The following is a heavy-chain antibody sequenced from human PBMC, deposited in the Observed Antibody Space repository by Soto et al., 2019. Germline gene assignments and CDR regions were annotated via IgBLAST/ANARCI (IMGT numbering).Heavy chain of an antibody. J-gene: IGHJ6*02. CDR1: GYTFTGYY. D-gene: IGHD3-9*01. Sequence: GASVQVSCKASGYTFTGYYMHWVRQAPGQGLEWMGWINPNSGGTNYAQKFQGWVTMTRDTSISTAYMELSRLRSDDTAVYYCARDGSDYDILTGVADYGMDVWGQGTTVTVSS. CDR3: ARDGSDYDILTGVADYGMDV. CDR2: INPNSGGT. V-gene: IGHV1-2*04.